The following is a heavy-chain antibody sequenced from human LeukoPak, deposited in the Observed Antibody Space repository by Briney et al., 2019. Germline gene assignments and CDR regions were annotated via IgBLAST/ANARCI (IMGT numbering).Heavy chain of an antibody. CDR2: ISYDGSNK. D-gene: IGHD6-13*01. J-gene: IGHJ4*02. Sequence: GRSLRLSCAASGFTFSSYGLHWVRQAPGNGLEWVAVISYDGSNKYYADSVKGRFTISRDNSKNTLYLQMNSLRAEDTAVYYCAKDGIAAAGTLDYWGQGTLVTVSS. CDR1: GFTFSSYG. CDR3: AKDGIAAAGTLDY. V-gene: IGHV3-30*18.